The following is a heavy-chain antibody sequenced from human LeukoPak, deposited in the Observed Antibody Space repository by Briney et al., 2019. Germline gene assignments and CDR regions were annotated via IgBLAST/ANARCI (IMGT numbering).Heavy chain of an antibody. CDR3: ARGYCSGGSCYGALNY. CDR1: GFTFSSNY. V-gene: IGHV3-53*01. Sequence: PGGSLRLSCAASGFTFSSNYMSWVRQAPGKGLEWVSVIYSGGSTYYADSVKGRFTISRDNSKNTLYLQMNSLRAEDTAVYYCARGYCSGGSCYGALNYWGQGTLVTVSS. J-gene: IGHJ4*02. D-gene: IGHD2-15*01. CDR2: IYSGGST.